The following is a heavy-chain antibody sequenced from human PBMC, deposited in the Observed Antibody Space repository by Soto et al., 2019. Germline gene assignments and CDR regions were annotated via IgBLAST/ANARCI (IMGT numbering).Heavy chain of an antibody. D-gene: IGHD3-10*01. J-gene: IGHJ3*01. Sequence: QVLLVQSGTEVKKPGSSVKVSCQASGGTSSDYALTWVRQAPGQGLEWMGGIIPIFGTANYAQRFQGRVSITEDESSSTAYMELISLKSEDTDVYYCAGSFKYGSGTVDALDVLGHGTMVMVSS. CDR3: AGSFKYGSGTVDALDV. CDR2: IIPIFGTA. V-gene: IGHV1-69*01. CDR1: GGTSSDYA.